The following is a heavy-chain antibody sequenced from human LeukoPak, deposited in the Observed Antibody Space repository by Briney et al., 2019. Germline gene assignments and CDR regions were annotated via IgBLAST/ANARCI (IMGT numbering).Heavy chain of an antibody. CDR2: INPNSGGT. CDR1: GYTFTGYY. V-gene: IGHV1-2*02. D-gene: IGHD6-13*01. J-gene: IGHJ6*03. Sequence: ASVKVSCKASGYTFTGYYMHWVRQAPGQGLEWMGWINPNSGGTNYAQKFQGRVTMTRDTSISTAYMELSRLRSDDTAVYYCARGTYSSSWYTDYYYYMDVWGKGTTVTVSS. CDR3: ARGTYSSSWYTDYYYYMDV.